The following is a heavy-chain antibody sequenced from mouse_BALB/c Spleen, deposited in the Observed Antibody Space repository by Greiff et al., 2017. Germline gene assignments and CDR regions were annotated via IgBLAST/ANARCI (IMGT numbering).Heavy chain of an antibody. V-gene: IGHV2-2*02. CDR2: IWSGGST. D-gene: IGHD4-1*01. Sequence: QVQLKESGPGLVQPSQSLSITCTVSGFSLTSYGVHWVRQSPGKGLEWLGVIWSGGSTDYNAAFISRLSISKDNSKSQVFFKMNSLQANDTAIYYCARRGKLTGTWYAMDYWGQGTSVTVSS. CDR3: ARRGKLTGTWYAMDY. J-gene: IGHJ4*01. CDR1: GFSLTSYG.